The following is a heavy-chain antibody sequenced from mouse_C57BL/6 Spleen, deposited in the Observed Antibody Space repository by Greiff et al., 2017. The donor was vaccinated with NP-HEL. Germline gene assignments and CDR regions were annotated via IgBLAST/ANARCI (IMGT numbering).Heavy chain of an antibody. Sequence: QVQLKQSGPGLVQPSQSLSITCTVSGFSLTSYGVHWVRQSPGKGLEWLGVIWRGGSTDYNAAFMSRLSITKDNSQSQVFFKMNSLQADDTAIYYCAKNPYGSSYPTYFDVWGTGTTVTVSS. J-gene: IGHJ1*03. CDR3: AKNPYGSSYPTYFDV. CDR1: GFSLTSYG. V-gene: IGHV2-5*01. CDR2: IWRGGST. D-gene: IGHD1-1*01.